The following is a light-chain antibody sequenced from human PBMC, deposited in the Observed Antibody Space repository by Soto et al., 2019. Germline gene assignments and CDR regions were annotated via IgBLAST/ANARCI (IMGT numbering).Light chain of an antibody. CDR3: SSYTSSDTLV. CDR1: SSDVGGYNS. J-gene: IGLJ1*01. Sequence: QSALTQPASVSGSPGLSITISCTGTSSDVGGYNSVSWYQQHPGKAPKLLIHEVSDRPSGVSSRFSGSKSGNTASLTISGLQAEDEADYYCSSYTSSDTLVFGTGTKLTVL. CDR2: EVS. V-gene: IGLV2-14*01.